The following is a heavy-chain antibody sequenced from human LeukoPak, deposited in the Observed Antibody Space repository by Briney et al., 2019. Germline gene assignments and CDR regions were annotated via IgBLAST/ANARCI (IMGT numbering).Heavy chain of an antibody. CDR2: ISAYNGNT. CDR1: GYTFTSYG. J-gene: IGHJ4*02. D-gene: IGHD3-10*01. Sequence: ASVKVSCKASGYTFTSYGISWVRQAPGQGLEWMGWISAYNGNTNYAQKLQGRVTMTTDTSTSTAYMELRSLRSDDTAVYYCARDYYGSGGSYRRPRFDYWGQGTLVTVSS. V-gene: IGHV1-18*01. CDR3: ARDYYGSGGSYRRPRFDY.